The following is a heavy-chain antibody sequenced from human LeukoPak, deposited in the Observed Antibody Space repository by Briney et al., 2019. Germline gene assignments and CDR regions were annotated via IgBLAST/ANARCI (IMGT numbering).Heavy chain of an antibody. V-gene: IGHV3-30*18. CDR2: ISYDGRNK. Sequence: PGRSLRLSCAASVLTFSNHGIHWLRQAPGKGLEWVAAISYDGRNKFYPDSVKGRFTISRDNSKNTVYLQINSLRGEDTAVYYCANDCCGSSLFDSWGQGTPVTISS. CDR3: ANDCCGSSLFDS. CDR1: VLTFSNHG. J-gene: IGHJ4*02. D-gene: IGHD2-21*01.